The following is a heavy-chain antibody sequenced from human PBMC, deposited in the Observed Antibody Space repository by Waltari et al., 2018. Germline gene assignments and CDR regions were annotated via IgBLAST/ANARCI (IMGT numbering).Heavy chain of an antibody. V-gene: IGHV3-23*04. J-gene: IGHJ3*02. CDR1: GLPFPTHP. D-gene: IGHD1-26*01. Sequence: EVQLVESGGGLVQPGGSLVLSVAGPGLPFPTHPMNWVRQAPGKGLGWVSRIGGRGGTTQDADSVKGRFTVSRDNSKNILYLQMSSLRAEDTAVYYCADSGSYYAFDIWGQGTLVTVST. CDR3: ADSGSYYAFDI. CDR2: IGGRGGTT.